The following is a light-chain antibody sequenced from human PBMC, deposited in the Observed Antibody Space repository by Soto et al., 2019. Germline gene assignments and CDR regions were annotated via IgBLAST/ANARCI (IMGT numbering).Light chain of an antibody. Sequence: QSVLTQPPSASGSPGQSVTISCTGTSTDVGAYNYVSWYQQRPGKAPKLMIFEVTKRPSGVPDRFSGSKSGNTASLTVSGVQADDEADYYCSSYAGSNSFVFGTGTKGTVL. V-gene: IGLV2-8*01. CDR2: EVT. CDR3: SSYAGSNSFV. J-gene: IGLJ1*01. CDR1: STDVGAYNY.